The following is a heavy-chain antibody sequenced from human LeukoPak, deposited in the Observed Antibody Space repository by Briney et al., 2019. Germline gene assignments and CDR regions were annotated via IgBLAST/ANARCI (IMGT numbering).Heavy chain of an antibody. CDR2: LSGSGSST. CDR1: GFIFSRYV. J-gene: IGHJ4*02. CDR3: AKGQGAVAGNFDY. V-gene: IGHV3-23*01. D-gene: IGHD6-19*01. Sequence: GGSLRLYCAASGFIFSRYVMSWVRQAPGKGLEWVSALSGSGSSTYYADSVKGRFNISRDNSKNTLYLQMNSLRTEDTAIYYCAKGQGAVAGNFDYWGQGTLVTVSS.